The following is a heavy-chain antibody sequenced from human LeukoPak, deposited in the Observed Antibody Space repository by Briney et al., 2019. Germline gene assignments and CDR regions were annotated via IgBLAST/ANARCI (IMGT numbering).Heavy chain of an antibody. CDR2: IKQDGSEK. CDR3: ARDLGIAARSLDAFDI. J-gene: IGHJ3*02. D-gene: IGHD6-6*01. Sequence: GGSLRLSCAASGFTFSSYWMSWVRQAPGKGLEWVANIKQDGSEKYYVDSVKGRFTISRDNAKNSLYLQMNSLRAEDTAVYYCARDLGIAARSLDAFDIWGQGTMVTVSS. CDR1: GFTFSSYW. V-gene: IGHV3-7*01.